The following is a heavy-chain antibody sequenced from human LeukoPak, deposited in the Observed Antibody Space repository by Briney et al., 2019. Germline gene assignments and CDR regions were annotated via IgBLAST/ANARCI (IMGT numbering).Heavy chain of an antibody. V-gene: IGHV3-30*02. D-gene: IGHD5-12*01. CDR2: IRLDGNNK. Sequence: GGSLRLSCAASGLTFSSYNMHWVRQPPGKGLEWVAFIRLDGNNKYYADSVKGRFTISRDNSKNTLFLQMNSLRAEDTAVYYCAKDFGYGVDYWGQGTLVTVSS. CDR3: AKDFGYGVDY. CDR1: GLTFSSYN. J-gene: IGHJ4*02.